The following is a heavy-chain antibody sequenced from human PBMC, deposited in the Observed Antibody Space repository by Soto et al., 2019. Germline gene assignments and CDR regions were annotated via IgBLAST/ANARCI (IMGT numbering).Heavy chain of an antibody. Sequence: SQTLSLTCVISGDSVSSNSAAWNWIRQSPSRGLEWLGRTYYRSRWYHDYAISLKSRITINADTTKNQLSLQLNSVTPEDTAVYYCARSKGDLDYWGQGTRVTVSS. CDR2: TYYRSRWYH. CDR1: GDSVSSNSAA. CDR3: ARSKGDLDY. V-gene: IGHV6-1*01. J-gene: IGHJ4*02. D-gene: IGHD3-10*01.